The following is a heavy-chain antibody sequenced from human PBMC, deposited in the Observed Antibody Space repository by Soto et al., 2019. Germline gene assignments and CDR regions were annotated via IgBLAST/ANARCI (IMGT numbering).Heavy chain of an antibody. V-gene: IGHV4-59*08. J-gene: IGHJ6*03. D-gene: IGHD5-18*01. CDR3: ARRGYSYGRDYYYMEV. CDR2: IYYSGST. CDR1: GGSISSYY. Sequence: SETLSLTCTVSGGSISSYYWSWIRQPPGKGLEWIGYIYYSGSTNYNPSLKSRVTISVDTSKNQFSLKLSSVTAADTAVYYCARRGYSYGRDYYYMEVWGKGTTVTVSS.